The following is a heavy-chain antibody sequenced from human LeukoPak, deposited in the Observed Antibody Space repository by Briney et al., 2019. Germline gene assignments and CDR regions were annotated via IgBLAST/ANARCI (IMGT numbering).Heavy chain of an antibody. J-gene: IGHJ5*02. CDR3: AKEYDLWHEQGNWFDT. V-gene: IGHV3-23*01. D-gene: IGHD3-3*01. Sequence: PGGSLRLSCTTSGFSFKTYSMSWVRQAPGKGLEWVSAINDDTPYYTDSVKGRFTVSRDNSRDTLYLHLNSPRAEDTAIYYCAKEYDLWHEQGNWFDTWGQGVLVTVSS. CDR2: INDDTP. CDR1: GFSFKTYS.